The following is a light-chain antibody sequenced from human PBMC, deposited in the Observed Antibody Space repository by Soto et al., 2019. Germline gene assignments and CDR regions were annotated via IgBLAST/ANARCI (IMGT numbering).Light chain of an antibody. Sequence: QSVLTHPPSVSGAPGQRVTFSCIGSSSNIGADYDVHWYQQLPGTAPKLLIYSNINRPSGVTDRFSGSKSGASAALAITGLQSAAAAEYYCQSYDSSLGFVFGTGTKVTVL. J-gene: IGLJ1*01. CDR3: QSYDSSLGFV. CDR1: SSNIGADYD. CDR2: SNI. V-gene: IGLV1-40*01.